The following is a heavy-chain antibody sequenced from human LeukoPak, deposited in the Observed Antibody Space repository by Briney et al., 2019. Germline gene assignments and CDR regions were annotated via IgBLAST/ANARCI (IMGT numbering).Heavy chain of an antibody. D-gene: IGHD1-26*01. Sequence: GASVKVSCKASGYTFTGYYMHWVRQAPGQGLEWMGIINPSGGSTSYAQKFQGRVTMTRDMSTTTVYMALSSLRSEDTAVYYCARVESWEHSGSSQDVFDIWGQGTMVTVSS. V-gene: IGHV1-46*01. CDR1: GYTFTGYY. CDR3: ARVESWEHSGSSQDVFDI. J-gene: IGHJ3*02. CDR2: INPSGGST.